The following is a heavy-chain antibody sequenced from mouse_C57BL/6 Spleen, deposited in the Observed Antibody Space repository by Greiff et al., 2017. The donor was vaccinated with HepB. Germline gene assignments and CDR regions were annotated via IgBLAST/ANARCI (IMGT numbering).Heavy chain of an antibody. Sequence: QVQLQQSGAELVRPGASVTLSCKASGYTFTDYEMHWVKQTPVHGLEWIGAIDPETGGTAYNQKFKGKAILTADKSSSTAYMELRSLTSEDSAVYYCTSYYYGSSFAYWGQGTLVTVSA. CDR1: GYTFTDYE. V-gene: IGHV1-15*01. CDR3: TSYYYGSSFAY. CDR2: IDPETGGT. J-gene: IGHJ3*01. D-gene: IGHD1-1*01.